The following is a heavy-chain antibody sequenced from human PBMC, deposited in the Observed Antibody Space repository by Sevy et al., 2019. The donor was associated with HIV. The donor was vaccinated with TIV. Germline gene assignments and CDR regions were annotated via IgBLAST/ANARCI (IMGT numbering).Heavy chain of an antibody. J-gene: IGHJ4*02. CDR3: ARDRMVQGVLYFDY. D-gene: IGHD3-10*01. CDR2: IIPIFGTA. V-gene: IGHV1-69*13. CDR1: GGTFSSYA. Sequence: ASVKVSCKASGGTFSSYAISWVRQAPGQGLEWMGGIIPIFGTANYAQKFQGRVTITADESTSTAYMELSSLRSEDTAVYYCARDRMVQGVLYFDYWGQGTLVTVSS.